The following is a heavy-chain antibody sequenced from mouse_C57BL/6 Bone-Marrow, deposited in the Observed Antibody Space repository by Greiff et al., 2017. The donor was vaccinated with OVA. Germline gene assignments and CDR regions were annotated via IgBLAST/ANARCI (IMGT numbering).Heavy chain of an antibody. CDR1: GYTFTDYY. J-gene: IGHJ2*01. Sequence: QVQLQQSGAELVRPGASVKLSCKASGYTFTDYYINWVKQRPGQGLEWIARIYPGSGNTYYNEKFKGKATLTAEKSSSTAYMQLSSLTSEDSAVYYCARSGAGGSDYWGQGTTLTVSS. CDR2: IYPGSGNT. D-gene: IGHD1-1*01. CDR3: ARSGAGGSDY. V-gene: IGHV1-76*01.